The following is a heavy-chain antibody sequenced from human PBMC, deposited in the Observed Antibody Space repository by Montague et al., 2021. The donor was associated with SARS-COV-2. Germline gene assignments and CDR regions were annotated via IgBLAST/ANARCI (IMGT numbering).Heavy chain of an antibody. J-gene: IGHJ6*02. CDR2: IYYSGST. Sequence: SETLSLTCTVSGGSISSYYWSWIRQPPGKGLEWIGYIYYSGSTNYSPSLKSRVTISVDTSKNQHSLKLSSVTAADTAVYYCARSVEMDVWGQGTTVTVSS. D-gene: IGHD4-23*01. CDR1: GGSISSYY. CDR3: ARSVEMDV. V-gene: IGHV4-59*01.